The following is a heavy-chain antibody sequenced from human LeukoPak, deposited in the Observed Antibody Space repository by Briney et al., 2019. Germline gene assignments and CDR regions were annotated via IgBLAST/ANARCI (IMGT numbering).Heavy chain of an antibody. D-gene: IGHD3-3*01. Sequence: PGGSLRLSCAASGFTFSSYAMSWVRQAPGKGLEWVSAISGSGGSTYYADSVKGRFTISRDNSKNTLYLQMNSLRAEDTAVYYCAKEITIFTRGHPDAFDIWGQGTMVTVSS. CDR2: ISGSGGST. CDR3: AKEITIFTRGHPDAFDI. CDR1: GFTFSSYA. V-gene: IGHV3-23*01. J-gene: IGHJ3*02.